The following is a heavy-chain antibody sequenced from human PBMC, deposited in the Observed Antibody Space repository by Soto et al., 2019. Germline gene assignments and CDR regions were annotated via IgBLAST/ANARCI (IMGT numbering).Heavy chain of an antibody. CDR1: GYTFTSYG. D-gene: IGHD3-9*01. CDR3: ARDSLYDILTGYYSPWYYYYMDV. CDR2: ISAYNGNT. V-gene: IGHV1-18*01. Sequence: QVRLVQSGAEVKKPGASVKVSCKASGYTFTSYGISWVRQAPGQGLEWMGWISAYNGNTNYAQKLQGRVTMTTDTSTSTAYMELRSLRSDDTAVYYCARDSLYDILTGYYSPWYYYYMDVWGKGTTVTVSS. J-gene: IGHJ6*03.